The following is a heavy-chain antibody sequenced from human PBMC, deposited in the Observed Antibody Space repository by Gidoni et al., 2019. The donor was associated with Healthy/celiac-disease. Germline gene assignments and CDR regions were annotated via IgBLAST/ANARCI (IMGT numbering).Heavy chain of an antibody. D-gene: IGHD3-22*01. J-gene: IGHJ4*02. CDR1: GFSLSTSGVD. V-gene: IGHV2-5*02. CDR2: ISWADDK. CDR3: AHCNYYDSSGYDWGDHFDY. Sequence: QITLKESGPTLVKPTQTLTLTCTFSGFSLSTSGVDGGWIRQPPGKAMEWLALISWADDKRYSQALKSRLTIHKDTSKNQVVITMTNMDPVDTATYYCAHCNYYDSSGYDWGDHFDYWGQGTLVTVSS.